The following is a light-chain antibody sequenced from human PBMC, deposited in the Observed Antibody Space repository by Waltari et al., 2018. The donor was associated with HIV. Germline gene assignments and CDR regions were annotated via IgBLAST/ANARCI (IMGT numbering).Light chain of an antibody. CDR1: SSDVGAYNY. V-gene: IGLV2-8*01. Sequence: QSALTQPPSASGSPGQSVTISCTGTSSDVGAYNYVSWFQQHPGKAPKLMIYDVTKRPSGVPGRVSGSKSGNTASLTVAGLQAEEEADYYCASHAGSKDVFGGGTRLTVL. J-gene: IGLJ2*01. CDR3: ASHAGSKDV. CDR2: DVT.